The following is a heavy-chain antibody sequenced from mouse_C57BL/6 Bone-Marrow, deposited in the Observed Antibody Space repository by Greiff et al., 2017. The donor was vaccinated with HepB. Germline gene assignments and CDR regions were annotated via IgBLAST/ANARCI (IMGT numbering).Heavy chain of an antibody. J-gene: IGHJ2*01. CDR1: GYTFTSYW. V-gene: IGHV1-55*01. D-gene: IGHD1-1*01. Sequence: QVQLQQPGAELVKPGASVKMSCKASGYTFTSYWITWVKQRPGQGLEWIGDIYPGSGSTNYNEKFKSKATLTVDTSSSTAYMQLSSLTSEDSAVYYCTLIYYYGSSHDYWGQGTTLTVSS. CDR3: TLIYYYGSSHDY. CDR2: IYPGSGST.